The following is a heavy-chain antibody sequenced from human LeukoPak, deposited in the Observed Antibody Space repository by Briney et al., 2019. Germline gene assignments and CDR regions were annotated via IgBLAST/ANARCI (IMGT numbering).Heavy chain of an antibody. J-gene: IGHJ4*02. V-gene: IGHV3-30*03. CDR1: GFSFTTYG. CDR3: AREEEVVFDY. CDR2: ISYDGSNK. D-gene: IGHD2-15*01. Sequence: PGTSLRLSCAASGFSFTTYGMHWVRQAPGKGLEWVAVISYDGSNKYYADSVKGRFTTSRDNSKNTLYLQMNSLRAEDTAVYYCAREEEVVFDYWGQGTLVTVSS.